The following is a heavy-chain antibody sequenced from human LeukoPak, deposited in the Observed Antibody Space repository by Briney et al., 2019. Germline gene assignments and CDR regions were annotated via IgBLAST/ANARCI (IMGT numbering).Heavy chain of an antibody. V-gene: IGHV4-4*07. J-gene: IGHJ4*02. D-gene: IGHD6-19*01. CDR1: GGSISSYY. Sequence: PSKTLSLTCTVSGGSISSYYWSWIRQPAGKGLEWIGRIYTSGSTNYNPSLKSRVTISVDKSKNQFSLKLSSVTAADTAVYYCATNRGYSSVQGTDYWGQGTLVTVSS. CDR3: ATNRGYSSVQGTDY. CDR2: IYTSGST.